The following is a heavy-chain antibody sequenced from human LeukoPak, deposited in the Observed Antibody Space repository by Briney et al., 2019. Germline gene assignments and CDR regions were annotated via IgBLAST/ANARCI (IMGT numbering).Heavy chain of an antibody. D-gene: IGHD3-16*02. Sequence: PSETLSLTCAVYGGSFSGYYWSWIRQPPGKGLEWIGEIYHSGSTNYNPSLKSRVTISVDKSKNQFSLKLSSVTAADTAVYYCARDQSLFQSLQAFDIWGQGTMVTVSS. CDR2: IYHSGST. J-gene: IGHJ3*02. V-gene: IGHV4-34*01. CDR3: ARDQSLFQSLQAFDI. CDR1: GGSFSGYY.